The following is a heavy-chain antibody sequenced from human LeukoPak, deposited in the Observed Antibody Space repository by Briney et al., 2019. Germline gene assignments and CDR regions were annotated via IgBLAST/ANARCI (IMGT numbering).Heavy chain of an antibody. J-gene: IGHJ4*02. V-gene: IGHV1-3*03. Sequence: ASVKVSCKASGYSFSSYVMHWVRQAPGQRLEWMGWINAGDGNTKYLQDFQGRVTLTRDTSASTVYMELSSLRSEDMAVYYCARGDVISSGYYPFDYWGQGTLVSVSS. D-gene: IGHD6-19*01. CDR2: INAGDGNT. CDR1: GYSFSSYV. CDR3: ARGDVISSGYYPFDY.